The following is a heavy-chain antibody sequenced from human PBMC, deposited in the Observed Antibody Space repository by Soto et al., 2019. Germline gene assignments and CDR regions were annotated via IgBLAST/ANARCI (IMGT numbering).Heavy chain of an antibody. Sequence: PSETLSLTCSVSCGSVISDDRYWSWIRQPPGKGLEWIGCIYKSGSTSYNPSLKSRVIISTDTSKNQFSLKLSSVTTADTAVYYCAINRVPGGSWGQGTLVTVSS. CDR3: AINRVPGGS. V-gene: IGHV4-61*08. CDR2: IYKSGST. CDR1: CGSVISDDRY. J-gene: IGHJ5*02. D-gene: IGHD1-26*01.